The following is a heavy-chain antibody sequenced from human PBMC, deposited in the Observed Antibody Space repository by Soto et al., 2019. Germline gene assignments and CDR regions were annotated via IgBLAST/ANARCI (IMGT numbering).Heavy chain of an antibody. J-gene: IGHJ4*02. D-gene: IGHD3-10*01. V-gene: IGHV3-53*02. CDR2: VYSGGAT. Sequence: QLVETGGGWIQPGTSLTLSCAASGFSVSRNYMTWVRQAPGKGLEWVSFVYSGGATFYADSVKGRFILSRDDSHNTIYLQMNNLRAEDTAVYYCARVPGRLWGRGTLVTVAS. CDR3: ARVPGRL. CDR1: GFSVSRNY.